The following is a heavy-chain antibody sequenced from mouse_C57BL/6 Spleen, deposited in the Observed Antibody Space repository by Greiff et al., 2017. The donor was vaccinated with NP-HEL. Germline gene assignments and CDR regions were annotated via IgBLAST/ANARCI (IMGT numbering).Heavy chain of an antibody. CDR1: GFTFSSYA. J-gene: IGHJ2*01. Sequence: LQQSGEGLVKPGGSLKLSCAASGFTFSSYAMSWVRQTPVKRLEWVAYISSGGDYIYYADTVKGRFTSSRDNARNTLYLQMSSLKSEDTAMYYCTRVDYDYEVFDYWGQGTTLTVSS. D-gene: IGHD2-4*01. CDR3: TRVDYDYEVFDY. V-gene: IGHV5-9-1*02. CDR2: ISSGGDYI.